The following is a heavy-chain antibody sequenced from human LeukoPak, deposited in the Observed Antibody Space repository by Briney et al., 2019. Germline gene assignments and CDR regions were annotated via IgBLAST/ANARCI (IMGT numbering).Heavy chain of an antibody. J-gene: IGHJ3*02. V-gene: IGHV3-30*04. CDR1: GFTFSSYA. Sequence: GRSLRLSCAASGFTFSSYAMHWVRQAPGKGLEWVAVISYDGSNKYYADSVKGRFTISRDNSKNTLYLQMNSLRAEDTAVYYCASELAYCGGDCYSAFDIWGQGTMVTVSS. CDR3: ASELAYCGGDCYSAFDI. D-gene: IGHD2-21*02. CDR2: ISYDGSNK.